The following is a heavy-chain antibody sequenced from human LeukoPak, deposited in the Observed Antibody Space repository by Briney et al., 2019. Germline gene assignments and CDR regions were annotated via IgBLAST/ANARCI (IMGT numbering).Heavy chain of an antibody. V-gene: IGHV3-48*03. CDR1: GFTFSSYE. Sequence: GGSLRLSCAASGFTFSSYEMDWVRQAPGKGLQWVSDISSSGTTIYYADSVKGRFTISRDNAKNSLYLQMNSLRAEDTAVYYCARKYCSTTSCLFDNWGQGTLVTVSS. J-gene: IGHJ4*02. D-gene: IGHD2-2*01. CDR3: ARKYCSTTSCLFDN. CDR2: ISSSGTTI.